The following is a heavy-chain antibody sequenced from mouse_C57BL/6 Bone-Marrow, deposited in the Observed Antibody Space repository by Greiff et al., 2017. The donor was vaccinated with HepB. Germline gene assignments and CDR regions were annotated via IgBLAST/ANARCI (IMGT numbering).Heavy chain of an antibody. V-gene: IGHV1-26*01. Sequence: VQLQQSGPELVKPGASVKISCKASGYTFTDYYMNWVKQSHGKSLEWIGDINPNNGGTSYNQKFKGKATLTVDKSSSTAYMELRSLTSEDSAVYYCARGGYDVGDYWGQGTTLTVSS. J-gene: IGHJ2*01. CDR2: INPNNGGT. CDR1: GYTFTDYY. D-gene: IGHD2-2*01. CDR3: ARGGYDVGDY.